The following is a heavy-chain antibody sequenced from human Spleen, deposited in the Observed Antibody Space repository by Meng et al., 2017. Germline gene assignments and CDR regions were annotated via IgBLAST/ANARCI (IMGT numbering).Heavy chain of an antibody. Sequence: VQLRQCGAGLVRPAEILSVTFNASDAPTSSYYWSCIRQPAGKGLGWIGRIYNCWTTNYNPSPESRATISVDTSQNNLSLKLSSVTAADSAVYYCARGPTTMAHDFDYWGQGTLVTVSS. D-gene: IGHD4-11*01. V-gene: IGHV4-4*07. CDR1: DAPTSSYY. J-gene: IGHJ4*02. CDR3: ARGPTTMAHDFDY. CDR2: IYNCWTT.